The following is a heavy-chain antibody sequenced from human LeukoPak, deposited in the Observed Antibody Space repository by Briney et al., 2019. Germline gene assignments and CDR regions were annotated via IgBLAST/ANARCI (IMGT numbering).Heavy chain of an antibody. Sequence: GGSLRLSCAASGFAFNSYDMTWVRRAPGKGLEWVSLITTDTYYADSVKGRFTISRDNSKNTLYLQMNSLRAEDTAVYYCAKPYDFWSGYYTAGYWGQGTLVTVSS. CDR3: AKPYDFWSGYYTAGY. CDR1: GFAFNSYD. J-gene: IGHJ4*02. CDR2: ITTDT. D-gene: IGHD3-3*01. V-gene: IGHV3-23*01.